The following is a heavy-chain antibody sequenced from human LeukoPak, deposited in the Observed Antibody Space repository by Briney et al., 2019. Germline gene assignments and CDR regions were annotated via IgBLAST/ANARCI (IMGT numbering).Heavy chain of an antibody. CDR2: VKQDGSEK. Sequence: GGSQRLSCVASGFTFSNYWMTWVRQAPGKGLEWVANVKQDGSEKNYVDSVKGRFTISRDNAKNSLYLQMNSLRAEDTAVYYCAVPIRGWYDYWGQGTLVTVSS. D-gene: IGHD6-19*01. V-gene: IGHV3-7*01. CDR3: AVPIRGWYDY. J-gene: IGHJ4*02. CDR1: GFTFSNYW.